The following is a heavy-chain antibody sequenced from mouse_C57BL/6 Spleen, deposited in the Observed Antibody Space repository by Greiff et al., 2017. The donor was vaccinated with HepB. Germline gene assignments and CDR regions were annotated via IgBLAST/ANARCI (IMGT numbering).Heavy chain of an antibody. Sequence: EVHLVESGGGLVKPGGSLKLSCAASGFTFSSYAMSWVRQTPEKRLEWVATISDGGSYTYYPDNVKGRFTISRDNAKNNLYLQMSHLKSEDTAMYYCARDRGYYGSSPYAMDYWGQGTSVTVSS. CDR3: ARDRGYYGSSPYAMDY. CDR2: ISDGGSYT. D-gene: IGHD1-1*01. J-gene: IGHJ4*01. CDR1: GFTFSSYA. V-gene: IGHV5-4*01.